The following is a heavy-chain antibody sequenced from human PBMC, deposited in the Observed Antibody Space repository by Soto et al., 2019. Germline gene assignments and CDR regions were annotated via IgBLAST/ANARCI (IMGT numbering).Heavy chain of an antibody. CDR3: ARGSGNPFDY. CDR2: IYSSGST. CDR1: GGSMNTYY. V-gene: IGHV4-59*01. J-gene: IGHJ4*02. Sequence: SEALSLTCSVSGGSMNTYYWSWIRQPPGKGLEWIGYIYSSGSTNYKLSLKSRVVFSVDTSKNQFSLKLSSVTAADTAVYYCARGSGNPFDYWGQGTLVTVSS. D-gene: IGHD2-15*01.